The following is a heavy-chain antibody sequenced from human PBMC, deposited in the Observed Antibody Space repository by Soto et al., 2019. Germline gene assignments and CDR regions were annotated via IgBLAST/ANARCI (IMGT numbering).Heavy chain of an antibody. CDR2: ISGSGGST. D-gene: IGHD2-2*01. CDR3: AGQRSTEGWFDP. Sequence: PGGSLRLSCAASGFTFSSYAMSWVRQAPGKGLEWVSAISGSGGSTYYADSVKGRFTISRDNSKNTLYLQMNSLRAEDTAVYYWAGQRSTEGWFDPWGQGTMVTVSS. J-gene: IGHJ5*02. CDR1: GFTFSSYA. V-gene: IGHV3-23*01.